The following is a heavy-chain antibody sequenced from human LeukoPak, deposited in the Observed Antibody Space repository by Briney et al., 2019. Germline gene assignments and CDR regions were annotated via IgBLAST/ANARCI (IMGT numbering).Heavy chain of an antibody. D-gene: IGHD3-10*01. CDR3: ATDLLWLITMVRGDAFDI. CDR2: FDPEDGET. V-gene: IGHV1-24*01. J-gene: IGHJ3*02. CDR1: GYTLAELS. Sequence: GASVKVSSKVSGYTLAELSMHWVGQARGQGLEWMGGFDPEDGETIYAQKFQGRVTMTEDTSTDTAYMELSSLRSEDTAVYYCATDLLWLITMVRGDAFDIWGQGTMVTVSS.